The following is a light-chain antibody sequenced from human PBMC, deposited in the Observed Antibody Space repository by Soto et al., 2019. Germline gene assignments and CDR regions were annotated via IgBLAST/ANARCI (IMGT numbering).Light chain of an antibody. Sequence: QSVLTQPASVSGCTGHSITISCPGTSSDGLSYNLVSCYHQHPGKTPKLMIYEGIKRPSGVSNRFSDSRSGHTASLTISGLQAEDEAAYYCCSYAGSSTYVFGTGPKVTV. J-gene: IGLJ1*01. CDR2: EGI. V-gene: IGLV2-23*01. CDR3: CSYAGSSTYV. CDR1: SSDGLSYNL.